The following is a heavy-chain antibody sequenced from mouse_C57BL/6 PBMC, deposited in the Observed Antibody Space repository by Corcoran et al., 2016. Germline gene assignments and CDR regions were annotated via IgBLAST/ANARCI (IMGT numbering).Heavy chain of an antibody. CDR1: GYTFTDYY. J-gene: IGHJ2*01. Sequence: QIQLQQSGPELVKPGASVKISCKASGYTFTDYYINWVKQRPGPGLEWIGWIYPGSGNTKYNEKFKGKATLTVDTSSSTAYMQLSSLTSEDSAVYFCARFGDGNYYFDYWGQGTTLTVSS. CDR3: ARFGDGNYYFDY. CDR2: IYPGSGNT. D-gene: IGHD2-1*01. V-gene: IGHV1-84*01.